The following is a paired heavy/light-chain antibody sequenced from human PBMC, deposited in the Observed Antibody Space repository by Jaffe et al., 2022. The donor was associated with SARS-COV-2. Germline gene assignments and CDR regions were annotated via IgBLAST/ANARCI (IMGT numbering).Heavy chain of an antibody. Sequence: QVHLVESGGGVVQPGRSLRLSCAASGFTFTNYGMHWVRQAPGKGLEWVAVIWFDGSNKYYADSVKGRFTISRDNSNNALYLQMNSLRAEDTAIYYCARDPELSTSQVDSWGQGTLVSVSS. V-gene: IGHV3-33*08. CDR2: IWFDGSNK. J-gene: IGHJ4*02. CDR1: GFTFTNYG. CDR3: ARDPELSTSQVDS. D-gene: IGHD2-2*01.
Light chain of an antibody. CDR2: SVS. Sequence: QSALTQPASVSGSPGQSITISCTGTSSDVGAYKYVSWYRQYPGRAPKLLIFSVSNRPSGVSIRFSGSKSANTASLTISGLQAEDEADYYCSSYTSSNTLVFGGGTKVTVL. CDR3: SSYTSSNTLV. CDR1: SSDVGAYKY. J-gene: IGLJ2*01. V-gene: IGLV2-14*03.